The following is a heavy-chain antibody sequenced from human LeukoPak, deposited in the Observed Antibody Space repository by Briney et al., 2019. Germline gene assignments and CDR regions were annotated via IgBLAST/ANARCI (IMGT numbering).Heavy chain of an antibody. Sequence: SETLSLTSAVYGGSFSGYYWSWIRQPPGKGLEWIGEINHSGSTNYNPSLKSRVTISVDTSKNQFSLKLSSVTAADTAVYYCARGWSRGATGWGQGTLVTVSS. CDR2: INHSGST. CDR3: ARGWSRGATG. J-gene: IGHJ4*02. V-gene: IGHV4-34*01. D-gene: IGHD1-26*01. CDR1: GGSFSGYY.